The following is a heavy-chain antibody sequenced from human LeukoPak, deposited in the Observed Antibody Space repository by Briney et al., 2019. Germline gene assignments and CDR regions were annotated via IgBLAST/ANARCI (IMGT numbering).Heavy chain of an antibody. CDR2: IYYSGST. CDR1: GGSISSYY. Sequence: SETLSLTCTVSGGSISSYYWSWIRQPPGKGLEWIGYIYYSGSTNYNPSLKSRVTISVDTSKNQFSLKLSSVTAADTAVYYCATTRAGSGWYNYWGQGTLVTVSS. V-gene: IGHV4-59*01. CDR3: ATTRAGSGWYNY. D-gene: IGHD6-19*01. J-gene: IGHJ4*02.